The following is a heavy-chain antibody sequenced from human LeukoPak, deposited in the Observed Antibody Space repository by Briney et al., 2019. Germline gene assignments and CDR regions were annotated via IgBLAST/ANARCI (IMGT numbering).Heavy chain of an antibody. CDR2: INTDGSST. J-gene: IGHJ4*02. Sequence: PGGSLRLSCAASGFTFSSYWMHWARQAPGKGLVWVSRINTDGSSTNYADSVKGRFTISRDNAKNTLYLQMNSLRAEDTAVYYCATDRSSIAVRPHWGQGTLVTVSS. V-gene: IGHV3-74*01. CDR3: ATDRSSIAVRPH. CDR1: GFTFSSYW. D-gene: IGHD6-6*01.